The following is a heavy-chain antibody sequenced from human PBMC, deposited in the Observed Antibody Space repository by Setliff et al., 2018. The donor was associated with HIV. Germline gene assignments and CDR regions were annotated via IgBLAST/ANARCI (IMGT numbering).Heavy chain of an antibody. V-gene: IGHV1-3*01. D-gene: IGHD6-19*01. CDR1: GYTFSTSG. CDR3: AKEGGAGGWARLDY. J-gene: IGHJ4*02. CDR2: INGGSGKI. Sequence: ASVKVSCKASGYTFSTSGMHWMRRAPGQRLEWMGCINGGSGKIEYSQKFQNRVTITRDTSASTDYLEVSSLRSEDTAVYYCAKEGGAGGWARLDYWGQGTLVT.